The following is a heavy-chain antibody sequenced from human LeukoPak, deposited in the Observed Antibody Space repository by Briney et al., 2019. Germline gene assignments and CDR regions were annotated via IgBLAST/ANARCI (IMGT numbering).Heavy chain of an antibody. CDR2: IIPILGIA. CDR3: AGGILTGYYPDDP. D-gene: IGHD3-9*01. Sequence: ASVKVSCKASGGTFSSYAISWVRQAPGQGLEWMGRIIPILGIANYAQKFQGRVTITADKSTSTAYMELSSLRSEDTAVYYCAGGILTGYYPDDPWGQGTLVTVSS. V-gene: IGHV1-69*04. J-gene: IGHJ5*02. CDR1: GGTFSSYA.